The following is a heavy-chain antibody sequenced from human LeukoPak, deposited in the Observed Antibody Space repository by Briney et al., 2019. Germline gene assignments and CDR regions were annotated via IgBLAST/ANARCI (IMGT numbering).Heavy chain of an antibody. Sequence: SVKVSCKASGGTFSSYAISWVRQAPGQGLEWMGGIIPIFGTANYAQKFQGRVTITADESTSTAYMELSSLRSEDTAVYYCASGRGVWGSYRYTPDDAFDIWGQGTMVTVSS. J-gene: IGHJ3*02. D-gene: IGHD3-16*02. CDR1: GGTFSSYA. V-gene: IGHV1-69*13. CDR3: ASGRGVWGSYRYTPDDAFDI. CDR2: IIPIFGTA.